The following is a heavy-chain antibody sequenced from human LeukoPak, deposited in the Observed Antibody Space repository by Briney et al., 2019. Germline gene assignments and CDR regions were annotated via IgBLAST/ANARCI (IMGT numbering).Heavy chain of an antibody. V-gene: IGHV3-74*01. CDR3: ARDFLGMDV. CDR1: GFTISNYW. Sequence: GGSLRLSCAASGFTISNYWILWVRQAPGKGLVWVSRINSDGRATNYADSVKSRFTISRDNAKNTLYLQMNSLRVEDTAVYYCARDFLGMDVWGQGTTVTVSS. J-gene: IGHJ6*02. CDR2: INSDGRAT.